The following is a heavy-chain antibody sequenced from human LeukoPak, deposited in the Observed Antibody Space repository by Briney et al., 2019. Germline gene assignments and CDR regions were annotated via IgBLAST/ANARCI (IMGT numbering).Heavy chain of an antibody. Sequence: GGSLRLSCAASGFTFSSYRMSWVRQAPGKGLEWVANIKQDGSEKYYVDSVKGRFTISRDNAKNSLYLQMNSLRAEDTAVYYCRGSGPLGFDYWGQGTLVTVSS. V-gene: IGHV3-7*01. J-gene: IGHJ4*02. CDR2: IKQDGSEK. CDR1: GFTFSSYR. D-gene: IGHD2-15*01. CDR3: RGSGPLGFDY.